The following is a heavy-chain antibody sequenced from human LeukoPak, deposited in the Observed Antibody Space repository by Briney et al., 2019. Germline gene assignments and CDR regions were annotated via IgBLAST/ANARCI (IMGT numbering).Heavy chain of an antibody. V-gene: IGHV3-15*01. D-gene: IGHD3-10*01. CDR3: TTEFKELGSFFYFYYMDV. J-gene: IGHJ6*03. CDR2: IKTKGEGGTT. CDR1: GFTFSSYW. Sequence: GGSLRLSCAASGFTFSSYWMSWVRQAPGKGLEWVGRIKTKGEGGTTDYAAPAKGRFTISRDDSKNALFLQMDSLKSDDTAMYYCTTEFKELGSFFYFYYMDVWGTGTTVTISS.